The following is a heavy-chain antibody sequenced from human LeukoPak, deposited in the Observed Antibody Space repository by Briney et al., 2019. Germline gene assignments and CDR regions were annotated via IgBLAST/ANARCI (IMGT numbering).Heavy chain of an antibody. D-gene: IGHD2-2*01. CDR1: GFSFSSYS. V-gene: IGHV3-23*01. J-gene: IGHJ6*04. Sequence: GGSLRLSCAASGFSFSSYSMKWVRQAPGKGLEWVSAISGSGGSTYYADSVKGRFTISRDNSKNTLYLQMNSLRAEDTAVYYCAKRNCSSTSCSPYYYYYGMDVWGKGTTVTVSS. CDR3: AKRNCSSTSCSPYYYYYGMDV. CDR2: ISGSGGST.